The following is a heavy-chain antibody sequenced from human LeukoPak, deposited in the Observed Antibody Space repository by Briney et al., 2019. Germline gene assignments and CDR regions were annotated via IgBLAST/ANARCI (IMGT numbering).Heavy chain of an antibody. CDR1: GFTFSSYS. D-gene: IGHD2-15*01. CDR3: ARVWEGIGGYCSGGSCYSIDY. CDR2: VSSSSSYI. V-gene: IGHV3-21*01. J-gene: IGHJ4*02. Sequence: GGSLRLSCAASGFTFSSYSMNWVRQAPGKGLEWVSSVSSSSSYIYYADSVKGRFTISRDNAKNSLYLQMNSLRAEDTAVYYCARVWEGIGGYCSGGSCYSIDYWGQGTLVTVSS.